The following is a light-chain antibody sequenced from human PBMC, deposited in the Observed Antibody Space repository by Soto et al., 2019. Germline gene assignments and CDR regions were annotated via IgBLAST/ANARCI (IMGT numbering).Light chain of an antibody. CDR2: GAS. J-gene: IGKJ1*01. V-gene: IGKV3-20*01. Sequence: EIVFTQSPGTLSLSPGERATLSCRASQGMSSAYLAWFQQKPGQAPRLLIYGASTRATGIPDRFSGSGSGTDFTLTISRLEPEDSAVYYCQQYGSSSWTFGQGTK. CDR1: QGMSSAY. CDR3: QQYGSSSWT.